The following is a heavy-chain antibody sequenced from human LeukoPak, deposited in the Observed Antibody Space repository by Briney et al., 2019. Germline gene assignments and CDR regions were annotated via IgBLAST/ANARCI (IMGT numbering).Heavy chain of an antibody. J-gene: IGHJ2*01. CDR1: GFTFSSYG. Sequence: GGSLRLSCAASGFTFSSYGMHWVRQAPGKGLEWVAVISYDGSNKYYADSVKGRFTISRDNSKNTLYLQMNSLRAEDTAVYYCARGRRVVTAIPSWYFDLWGRGTLVTVSS. D-gene: IGHD2-21*02. CDR3: ARGRRVVTAIPSWYFDL. V-gene: IGHV3-30*03. CDR2: ISYDGSNK.